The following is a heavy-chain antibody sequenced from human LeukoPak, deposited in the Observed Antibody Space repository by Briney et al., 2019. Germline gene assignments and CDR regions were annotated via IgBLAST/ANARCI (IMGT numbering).Heavy chain of an antibody. CDR3: ARRSPTVVAPGALDI. J-gene: IGHJ3*02. Sequence: GGSLRLSCVASGFTFSDYPMHWVRQPPGKGLEYVSAITSNGGSTYYANSVKGRFIISRDNSKNTLYLQMGSLRVEDMAVYYCARRSPTVVAPGALDIWGQGTMVTVSS. CDR1: GFTFSDYP. V-gene: IGHV3-64*01. CDR2: ITSNGGST. D-gene: IGHD2-15*01.